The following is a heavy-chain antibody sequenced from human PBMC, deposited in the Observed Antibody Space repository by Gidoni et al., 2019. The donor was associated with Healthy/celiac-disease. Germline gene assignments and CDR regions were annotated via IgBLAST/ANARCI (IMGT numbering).Heavy chain of an antibody. CDR1: GGSFSGYY. CDR2: INHSGST. V-gene: IGHV4-34*01. J-gene: IGHJ4*02. D-gene: IGHD6-6*01. Sequence: QVQLQQWGAGLLKPSETLSLTCAVYGGSFSGYYWSWIRQPPGKGLEWIGEINHSGSTNYNPSLKSRVTISVDTSKNQFSLKLSSVTAADTAVYYCASARRAARWDYWGQGTLVTVSS. CDR3: ASARRAARWDY.